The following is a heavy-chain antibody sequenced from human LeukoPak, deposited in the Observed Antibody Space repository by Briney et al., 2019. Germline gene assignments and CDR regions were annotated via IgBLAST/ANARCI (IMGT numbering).Heavy chain of an antibody. Sequence: PSETLSLTCTVSGVSVSSGRYYWSWIRQPPGKGLEWFGYIYHSGSTNYNPSLKSRVTMSVDTSKNQFSLKLGSVTAADTAVYYCARVSSGRYTHFDYWGQGTLVTVSS. CDR2: IYHSGST. CDR1: GVSVSSGRYY. CDR3: ARVSSGRYTHFDY. J-gene: IGHJ4*02. V-gene: IGHV4-61*01. D-gene: IGHD6-19*01.